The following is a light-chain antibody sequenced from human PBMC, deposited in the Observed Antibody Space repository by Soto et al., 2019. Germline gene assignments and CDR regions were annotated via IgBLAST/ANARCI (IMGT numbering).Light chain of an antibody. CDR1: QNVASNY. V-gene: IGKV3-20*01. J-gene: IGKJ1*01. CDR2: AAS. CDR3: QQYGSSPQT. Sequence: EIVLTQSPGTLSLSPGERATISCRASQNVASNYLAWYQQKPGQAPSLLIYAASTRATDIPDKFSGSGSGSDFTLTISRLEPEDFALYFGQQYGSSPQTFGQGTKVDIK.